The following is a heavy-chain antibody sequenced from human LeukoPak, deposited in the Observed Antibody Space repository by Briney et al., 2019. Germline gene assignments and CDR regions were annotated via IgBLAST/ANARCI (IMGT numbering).Heavy chain of an antibody. V-gene: IGHV5-51*01. CDR3: ARSPAVVVVPAVIALSDQELDAFDS. D-gene: IGHD2-2*02. CDR1: GYSFTSYW. CDR2: IYPGDSDT. J-gene: IGHJ3*02. Sequence: GESLKISCRGAGYSFTSYWIGWVRQMPGKGLEWMGIIYPGDSDTRYSPSFQGQVTISADKSISTAYLQWSSLKASDTAMYYCARSPAVVVVPAVIALSDQELDAFDSWGQGTMVTVSS.